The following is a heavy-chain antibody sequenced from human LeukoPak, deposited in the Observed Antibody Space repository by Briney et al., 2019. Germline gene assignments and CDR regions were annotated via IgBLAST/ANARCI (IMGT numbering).Heavy chain of an antibody. D-gene: IGHD6-13*01. CDR2: SHYTGNT. Sequence: SETLSLTCAVSGGSITNYYWSWIRQPPGKGLEWIGCSHYTGNTNYNPSLKSRVTISVDTSKNQFSLRLSSVAAADTAVYYCARRGNFDYWGQGTLVTVSS. V-gene: IGHV4-59*08. CDR1: GGSITNYY. CDR3: ARRGNFDY. J-gene: IGHJ4*02.